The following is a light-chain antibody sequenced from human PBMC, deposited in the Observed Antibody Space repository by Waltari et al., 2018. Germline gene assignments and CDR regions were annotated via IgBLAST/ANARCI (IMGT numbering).Light chain of an antibody. V-gene: IGKV1-5*03. CDR1: QSINNW. CDR3: HQYNSYSA. J-gene: IGKJ1*01. Sequence: DIQMTQSPSTVSASVGDRVTITCRASQSINNWLAWYQPKPGKAPKLLLYKASTLESGVPSRFSGSGSGTEFTLTISSLQPDDFATYYCHQYNSYSAFGQGTKVEVK. CDR2: KAS.